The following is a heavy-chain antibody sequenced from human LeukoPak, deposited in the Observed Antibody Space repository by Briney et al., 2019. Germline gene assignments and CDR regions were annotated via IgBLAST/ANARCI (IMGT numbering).Heavy chain of an antibody. CDR2: ISYDGSNK. CDR3: ARSDSSGWYV. J-gene: IGHJ4*02. D-gene: IGHD6-19*01. CDR1: GFTFSSYA. V-gene: IGHV3-30*04. Sequence: PGGSLRLSCAASGFTFSSYAMHWFRQAPGKGLEWVAVISYDGSNKYYADSVKGRFTISRDNSKNTLYLQMNSLRAEDTAVYYCARSDSSGWYVWGQGTLVTVSS.